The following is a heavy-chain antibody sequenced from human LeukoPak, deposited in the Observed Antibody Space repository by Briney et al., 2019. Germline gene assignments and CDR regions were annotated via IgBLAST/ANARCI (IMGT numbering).Heavy chain of an antibody. CDR3: ASPSMLDYRFDY. CDR1: GGSINNGGYY. V-gene: IGHV4-30-4*01. Sequence: SQTLSLTCTVSGGSINNGGYYWSWIRQHPGKGLEWIGYIYYSGSSYYNPSLKSRVTISVDTSKNQFSLKLSSVTAADTAVYYCASPSMLDYRFDYWGQGTLVTVSS. CDR2: IYYSGSS. D-gene: IGHD2-8*01. J-gene: IGHJ4*02.